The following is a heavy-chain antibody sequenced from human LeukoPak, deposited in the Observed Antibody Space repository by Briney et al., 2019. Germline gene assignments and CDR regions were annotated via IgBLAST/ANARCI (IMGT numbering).Heavy chain of an antibody. V-gene: IGHV3-21*01. CDR2: ISSSSSYI. CDR3: ARGEYGSGSYHIDY. CDR1: GFTFSSYS. J-gene: IGHJ4*02. D-gene: IGHD3-10*01. Sequence: PGGSLRLSCAASGFTFSSYSMNWVRQAPGKVLEWVSFISSSSSYIYYADSVKGRFTISRDNAKTSLYLQMNSLRAEDTAVYYCARGEYGSGSYHIDYWGQGTLVTVSS.